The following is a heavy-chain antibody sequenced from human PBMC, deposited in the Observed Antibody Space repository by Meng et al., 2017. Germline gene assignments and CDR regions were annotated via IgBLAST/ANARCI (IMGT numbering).Heavy chain of an antibody. J-gene: IGHJ4*02. Sequence: ASVKVSCKASGYTFTGYYMHWVRQAPGQGLEWMGWINPNSGGTNYAQKFQGRVTMTRDTSISTAYMELSGLRSDDTAVYYCVRDENISLGKLFGDYWGQGTLVTVSS. D-gene: IGHD2-21*01. CDR1: GYTFTGYY. V-gene: IGHV1-2*02. CDR2: INPNSGGT. CDR3: VRDENISLGKLFGDY.